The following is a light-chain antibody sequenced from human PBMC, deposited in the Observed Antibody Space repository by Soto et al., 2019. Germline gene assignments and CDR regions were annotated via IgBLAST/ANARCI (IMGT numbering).Light chain of an antibody. J-gene: IGLJ1*01. CDR3: SSYTSSSTRV. V-gene: IGLV2-14*01. Sequence: QSALTQPASVSGSPGQSITISCTGTSSDVGGYNYVSWYQQHPGKAPKLMIYDVSNRPSGVSNRFSGSKSANTASLTISGLQAEDEADYYCSSYTSSSTRVFGTGTKFTVL. CDR1: SSDVGGYNY. CDR2: DVS.